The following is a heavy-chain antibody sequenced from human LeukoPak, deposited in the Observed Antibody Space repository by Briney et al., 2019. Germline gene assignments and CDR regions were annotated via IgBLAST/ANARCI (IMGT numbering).Heavy chain of an antibody. D-gene: IGHD3-22*01. J-gene: IGHJ4*02. CDR3: ARQGSYDNSGYSFDY. CDR2: IYPGNADA. V-gene: IGHV5-51*01. CDR1: GYSLINHW. Sequence: GESLKISCKASGYSLINHWIGWVRQMPGKGLDWMGIIYPGNADATYSPSFQGQVTILADKSTTTVYLQWSSLKASDTAMYYCARQGSYDNSGYSFDYWGQGTLVTVSS.